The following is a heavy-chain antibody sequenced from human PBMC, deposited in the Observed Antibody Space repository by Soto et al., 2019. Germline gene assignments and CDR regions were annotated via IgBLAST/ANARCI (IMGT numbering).Heavy chain of an antibody. V-gene: IGHV3-23*01. J-gene: IGHJ3*02. CDR1: GFTFSSYA. CDR3: AKETLGYCSGGSWYEGWDAFDI. CDR2: ISGSGGST. Sequence: EVQLLESGGGLVQPGGSLRLSCAASGFTFSSYAMSWVRQAPGKGLEWVSAISGSGGSTYYAHSVKGRFTISRDNSTNTPYLQMNSLRAEDTAVYYCAKETLGYCSGGSWYEGWDAFDIWGEGTMVTVSS. D-gene: IGHD2-15*01.